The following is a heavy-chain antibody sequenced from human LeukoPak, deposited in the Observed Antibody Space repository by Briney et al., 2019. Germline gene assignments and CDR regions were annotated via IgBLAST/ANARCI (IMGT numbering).Heavy chain of an antibody. CDR1: GGSISSYY. CDR2: IYYSGST. J-gene: IGHJ5*02. D-gene: IGHD6-13*01. CDR3: ARGSSSLPWFDP. V-gene: IGHV4-59*01. Sequence: PSETLSLTCTVSGGSISSYYWSWIRQPPGKGLEWIGYIYYSGSTNYNPSPKSRVTISVDTSKNQFSLKLSSVTAADTAVYYCARGSSSLPWFDPWGQGTLVTVSS.